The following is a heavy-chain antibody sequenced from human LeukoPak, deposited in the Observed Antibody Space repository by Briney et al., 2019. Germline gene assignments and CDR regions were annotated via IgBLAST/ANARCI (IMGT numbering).Heavy chain of an antibody. CDR2: IYYRGST. CDR1: GGSISSGGYS. CDR3: ARAKTTVTIKHTYYYYYMDV. J-gene: IGHJ6*03. V-gene: IGHV4-30-4*07. D-gene: IGHD4-17*01. Sequence: KASETLSLTCAVPGGSISSGGYSWSWIRQPPGKGLEWIGYIYYRGSTYYNPSLKSRVTISVDTSKNQFSLKLSSVTAADTAVYYCARAKTTVTIKHTYYYYYMDVWGKGTTVTVSS.